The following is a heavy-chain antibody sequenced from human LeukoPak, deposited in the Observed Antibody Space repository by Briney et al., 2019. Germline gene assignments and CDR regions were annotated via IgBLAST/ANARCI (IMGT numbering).Heavy chain of an antibody. Sequence: PGGSLRLSCAASGFTFSSYSMNWVRQAPGKGLEWVSSISSSSSYIYYADSVKGRFTISRDNAKNSLYLQMNRRRAEDTAVYYCAREEGLTTVTTWDYWGQGTLVTVSS. CDR3: AREEGLTTVTTWDY. CDR1: GFTFSSYS. D-gene: IGHD4-17*01. V-gene: IGHV3-21*01. CDR2: ISSSSSYI. J-gene: IGHJ4*02.